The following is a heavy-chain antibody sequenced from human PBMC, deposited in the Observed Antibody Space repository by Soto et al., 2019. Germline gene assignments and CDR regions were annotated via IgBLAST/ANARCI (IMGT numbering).Heavy chain of an antibody. CDR2: ISAYNGNT. D-gene: IGHD3-3*01. CDR3: ARRSGYPLYYYYYYMDV. Sequence: KVSCKASGYTFTSYGISWVRQAPGQGLEWMGWISAYNGNTNCAQKLQGRVTMTTDTSTSTAYMELRSLRSDDTAVYYCARRSGYPLYYYYYYMDVWGKGTTVTVSS. V-gene: IGHV1-18*01. J-gene: IGHJ6*03. CDR1: GYTFTSYG.